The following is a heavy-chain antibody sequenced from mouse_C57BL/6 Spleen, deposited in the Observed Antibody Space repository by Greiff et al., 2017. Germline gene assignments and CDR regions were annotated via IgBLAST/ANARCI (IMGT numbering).Heavy chain of an antibody. J-gene: IGHJ2*01. V-gene: IGHV5-17*01. CDR3: ARGDYDYFDY. D-gene: IGHD2-4*01. CDR1: GFTFSDYG. Sequence: EVQLQQSGGSLVKPGGSLKLSCAASGFTFSDYGMHWVRQAPEKGLEWVAYISSGSSTIYYADTVKGRFTISRDNAKNTLFLQMTSLRSEDTAMYYCARGDYDYFDYWDQGTTHTVSS. CDR2: ISSGSSTI.